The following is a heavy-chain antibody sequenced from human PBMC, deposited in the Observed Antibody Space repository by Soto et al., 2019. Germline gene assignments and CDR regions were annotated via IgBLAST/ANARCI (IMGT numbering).Heavy chain of an antibody. CDR3: AGGGVRGVITRTRDYYGMDV. J-gene: IGHJ6*02. CDR1: GYTFANSW. V-gene: IGHV5-51*01. CDR2: IFPGDSDT. D-gene: IGHD3-10*01. Sequence: GESLKISCKGSGYTFANSWIAWVRQMPGKGLEWLGNIFPGDSDTKYSPSFQGRVTLSADKSISTAYLQWSSLKASDTAMYYCAGGGVRGVITRTRDYYGMDVWGQGTTVTVSS.